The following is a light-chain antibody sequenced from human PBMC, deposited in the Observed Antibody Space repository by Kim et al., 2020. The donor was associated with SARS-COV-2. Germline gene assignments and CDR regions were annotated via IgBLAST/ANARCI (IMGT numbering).Light chain of an antibody. J-gene: IGLJ3*02. Sequence: SSELTQDPAVSVALGQTVRITCQGDILRNYYATWYQQKPGQAPLLVVYGNNNRPSGIPDRFSGSSSGGTESLTITGAQAEDEADYYCGSRDSSGSPWVFG. CDR2: GNN. CDR3: GSRDSSGSPWV. V-gene: IGLV3-19*01. CDR1: ILRNYY.